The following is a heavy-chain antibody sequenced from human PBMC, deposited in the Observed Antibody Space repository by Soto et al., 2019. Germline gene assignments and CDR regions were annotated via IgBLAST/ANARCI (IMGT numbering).Heavy chain of an antibody. V-gene: IGHV6-1*01. CDR2: TYYRSKWYN. CDR3: ARGADNWNYADY. Sequence: PSQTLSLTCAISGDSVSSNSAAWNWIRQSPSRGLEWLGRTYYRSKWYNDYAVSVKSRITINPDTSKNQFSLKLSSVTAADTAVYYCARGADNWNYADYWGQGTLVTVSS. D-gene: IGHD1-7*01. J-gene: IGHJ4*02. CDR1: GDSVSSNSAA.